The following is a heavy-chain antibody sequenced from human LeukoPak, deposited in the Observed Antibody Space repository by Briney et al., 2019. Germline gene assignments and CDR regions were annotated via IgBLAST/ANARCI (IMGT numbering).Heavy chain of an antibody. CDR2: ISYDGSNK. D-gene: IGHD3-3*01. V-gene: IGHV3-30*01. Sequence: PGRSLRLSCAASGFTFSSYAMHWVRQAPGKGLVWVAVISYDGSNKYYADSVKRRFTISRDNSKNTLYLQMNSLRAEDTAVYYCARDMGGYYLEFWFDPWGQGTLVTVSS. CDR1: GFTFSSYA. J-gene: IGHJ5*02. CDR3: ARDMGGYYLEFWFDP.